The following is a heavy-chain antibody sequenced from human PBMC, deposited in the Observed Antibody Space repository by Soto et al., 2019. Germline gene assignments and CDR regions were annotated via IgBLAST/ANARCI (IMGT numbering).Heavy chain of an antibody. D-gene: IGHD3-3*02. J-gene: IGHJ6*02. CDR2: INHSGST. CDR1: GGSFSGYY. Sequence: ETLSLTCAVYGGSFSGYYWSWIRQPPGKGLEWIGEINHSGSTNYNPSLKSRVTISVDTSKNQFSLKLSSVTAADTAVYYCARGPVRIYYYYYYGMDVWGQGTTVTVSS. CDR3: ARGPVRIYYYYYYGMDV. V-gene: IGHV4-34*01.